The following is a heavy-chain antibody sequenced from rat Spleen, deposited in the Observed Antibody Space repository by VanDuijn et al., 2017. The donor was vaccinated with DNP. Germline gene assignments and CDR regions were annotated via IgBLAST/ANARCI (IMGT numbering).Heavy chain of an antibody. V-gene: IGHV5-7*01. CDR3: AKRGLRRDYFDY. CDR1: GFTFSDYA. CDR2: ISYDGRRT. Sequence: EVQLVESGGGLVQPGRSLKLSCAASGFTFSDYAMAWVRQAPKKGLEWVATISYDGRRTFYRESVKGRFNASRDNEKSTLYLQMNSLRSEDTATYYCAKRGLRRDYFDYWGQGVMVTVSS. J-gene: IGHJ2*01. D-gene: IGHD1-11*01.